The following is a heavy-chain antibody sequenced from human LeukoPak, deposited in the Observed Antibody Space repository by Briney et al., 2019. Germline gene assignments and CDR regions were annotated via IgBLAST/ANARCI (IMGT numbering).Heavy chain of an antibody. Sequence: PGRSLRLSCAASGFTFSSYAMHWVRQAPGKGLEWVAVISYDGSNKYYADSVKGRFTISRDNSKNTLYLQMNSLRAEDTAVYYCAMCSGGSCLNYYGMDVWGQGTTVTVSS. CDR3: AMCSGGSCLNYYGMDV. V-gene: IGHV3-30-3*01. CDR1: GFTFSSYA. CDR2: ISYDGSNK. D-gene: IGHD2-15*01. J-gene: IGHJ6*02.